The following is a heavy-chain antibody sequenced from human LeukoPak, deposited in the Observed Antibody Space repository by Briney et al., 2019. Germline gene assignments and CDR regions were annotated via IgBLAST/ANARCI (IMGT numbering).Heavy chain of an antibody. CDR3: ASLLVGKFYYDSSGYYLP. Sequence: PSETLSLTCTVSGGSISSGDYYWSWIRQPPGKGLEWIGYIYYSGSTYYNPSLKSRVTISVDTSKNQFSLKLSSVTAADTAVYYCASLLVGKFYYDSSGYYLPWGQGTLVTVSS. D-gene: IGHD3-22*01. CDR1: GGSISSGDYY. J-gene: IGHJ5*02. V-gene: IGHV4-30-4*01. CDR2: IYYSGST.